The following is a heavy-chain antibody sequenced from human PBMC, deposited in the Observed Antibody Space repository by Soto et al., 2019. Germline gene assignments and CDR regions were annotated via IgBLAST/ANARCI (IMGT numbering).Heavy chain of an antibody. Sequence: QVQLVQSGAEVKKPGSSVKVSCKASGSTFSKYAIRWVRQAPGQGLEWMGGLIPILGTPKYAQKFQGRVTITADESTTTAYMELSSVTFEDTAVYYCARDSHDYIWGSYRNGMDVWGQGTTVSVSS. D-gene: IGHD3-16*02. V-gene: IGHV1-69*01. CDR1: GSTFSKYA. J-gene: IGHJ6*02. CDR2: LIPILGTP. CDR3: ARDSHDYIWGSYRNGMDV.